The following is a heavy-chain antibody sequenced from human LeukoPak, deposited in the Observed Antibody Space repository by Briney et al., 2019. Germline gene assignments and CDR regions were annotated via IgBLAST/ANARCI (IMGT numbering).Heavy chain of an antibody. Sequence: GGSLRLSCAASGFTFSSYAMSWVRQAPGKGLEWVSAISGSGGSTYYADSVKGRFTISRDNSKNTLYLQMNSLGAEDTAVYYCAKDYGDYVFYFDYWGQGTLVTVSS. CDR1: GFTFSSYA. V-gene: IGHV3-23*01. CDR2: ISGSGGST. CDR3: AKDYGDYVFYFDY. D-gene: IGHD4-17*01. J-gene: IGHJ4*02.